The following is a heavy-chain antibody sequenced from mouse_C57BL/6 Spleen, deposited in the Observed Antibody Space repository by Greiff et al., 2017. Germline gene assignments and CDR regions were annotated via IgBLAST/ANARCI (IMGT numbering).Heavy chain of an antibody. CDR1: GYTFTSYW. D-gene: IGHD2-4*01. V-gene: IGHV1-7*01. CDR3: ANHYDYDGYAMDY. J-gene: IGHJ4*01. CDR2: INPSSGYT. Sequence: QVQLQQSGAELAKPGASVKLSCKASGYTFTSYWMHWVKQRPGQGLEWIGYINPSSGYTKYNQKFKDKATLTADKSSSTAYMQLSSLTYEDSAVYYCANHYDYDGYAMDYWGQGTSVTVSS.